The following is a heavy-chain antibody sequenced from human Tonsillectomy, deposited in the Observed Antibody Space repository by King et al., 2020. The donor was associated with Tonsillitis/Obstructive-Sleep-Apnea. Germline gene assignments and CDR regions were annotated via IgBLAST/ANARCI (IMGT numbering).Heavy chain of an antibody. J-gene: IGHJ6*03. Sequence: EVQLVESGGGLIQPGGSLRLSCAASGFTVSSNYMSWVRQAPGKGLEWVSVIYSGGSTYYADSVKGRFTISRDNSKNTLYLQMNSLRAEDTAVYYCARDHDYGSGSYFHYYYDMDVWGKGTTVTVSS. V-gene: IGHV3-53*01. CDR3: ARDHDYGSGSYFHYYYDMDV. CDR1: GFTVSSNY. D-gene: IGHD3-10*01. CDR2: IYSGGST.